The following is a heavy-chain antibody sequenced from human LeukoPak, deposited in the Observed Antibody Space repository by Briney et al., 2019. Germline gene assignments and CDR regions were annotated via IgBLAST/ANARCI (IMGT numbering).Heavy chain of an antibody. CDR3: TTDHDTSSWTFIY. J-gene: IGHJ4*02. V-gene: IGHV3-23*01. Sequence: GGSLRLSCAASGFTFSTYAMSWVRQTPEKGLEWVSAISGSGGSTYYADSVKGRFTISRDNSKNTLYLQMNSLKTEDTAVYYCTTDHDTSSWTFIYWGQGTLVTVSS. D-gene: IGHD6-13*01. CDR1: GFTFSTYA. CDR2: ISGSGGST.